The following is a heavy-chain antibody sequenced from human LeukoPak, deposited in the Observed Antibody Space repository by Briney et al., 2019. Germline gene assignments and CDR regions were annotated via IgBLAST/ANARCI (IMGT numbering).Heavy chain of an antibody. Sequence: PGGSLRLSCAASGFTFSSYSMNWVRQAPGKGLEWVSSISSSSSYIYYADSVKGRFTISRDNAKNSLYLQMNSLRAEDTAVYYCARSPGVGGYSYGSYGMDVWGQGTTVTVSS. CDR2: ISSSSSYI. J-gene: IGHJ6*02. D-gene: IGHD5-18*01. V-gene: IGHV3-21*01. CDR1: GFTFSSYS. CDR3: ARSPGVGGYSYGSYGMDV.